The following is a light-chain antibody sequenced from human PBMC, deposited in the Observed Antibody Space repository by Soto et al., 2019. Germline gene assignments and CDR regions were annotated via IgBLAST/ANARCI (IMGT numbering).Light chain of an antibody. CDR2: EAS. Sequence: DIQMTQSPSTLSASVGDRVTITCRASQTISSWLAWYQQQPGKAPKLLIYEASTLESGVPSRFSGSGSGTELTLTISSLQPGDFATYYCQQFNTYSPETFGQGTKVDIK. CDR1: QTISSW. J-gene: IGKJ1*01. V-gene: IGKV1-5*01. CDR3: QQFNTYSPET.